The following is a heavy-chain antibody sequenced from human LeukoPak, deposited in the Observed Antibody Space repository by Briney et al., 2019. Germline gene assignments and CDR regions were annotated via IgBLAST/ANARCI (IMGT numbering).Heavy chain of an antibody. V-gene: IGHV1-2*06. CDR1: GYTFTGYY. D-gene: IGHD4-11*01. J-gene: IGHJ6*03. CDR2: INPNSGGT. Sequence: GASVKVSCKASGYTFTGYYMHWVRQAPGQGLEWMGRINPNSGGTNYAQKFQGRVTITADESTSTAYMELSSLRSEDTAVYYCARGPLYTVTAYYYYYYHMDVWGKGTTVTVSS. CDR3: ARGPLYTVTAYYYYYYHMDV.